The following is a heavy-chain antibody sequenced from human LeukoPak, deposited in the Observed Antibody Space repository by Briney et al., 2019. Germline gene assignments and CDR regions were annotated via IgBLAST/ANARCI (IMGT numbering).Heavy chain of an antibody. CDR3: AKSTLNSGSYPDY. Sequence: PGGSLRLSCAASGFTFSSYGMHWVRQAPGKGLEWVAVISYDGSNKYYADSVKGRFTISRDNSKNTLYLQMNSLRAEDTAVYYCAKSTLNSGSYPDYWGQGTLVTVSS. CDR2: ISYDGSNK. V-gene: IGHV3-30*18. J-gene: IGHJ4*02. CDR1: GFTFSSYG. D-gene: IGHD1-26*01.